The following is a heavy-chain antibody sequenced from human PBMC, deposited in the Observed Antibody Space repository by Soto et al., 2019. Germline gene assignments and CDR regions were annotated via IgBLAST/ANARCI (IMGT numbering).Heavy chain of an antibody. CDR3: ARPQTYYYDSSGYHLGY. J-gene: IGHJ4*02. D-gene: IGHD3-22*01. Sequence: RGESLKISCKGSGYSFTSYWIGWVRQMPGKGLEWMGIIYPGDSDTRYSPSFQGQVTISADKSISTAYLQWSSLKASDTAMYYCARPQTYYYDSSGYHLGYWGQGTLVTVSS. CDR2: IYPGDSDT. V-gene: IGHV5-51*01. CDR1: GYSFTSYW.